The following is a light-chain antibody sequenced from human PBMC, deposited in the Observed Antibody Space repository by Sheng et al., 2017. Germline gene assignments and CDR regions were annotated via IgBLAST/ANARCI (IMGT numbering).Light chain of an antibody. CDR2: AAS. Sequence: DIQLTQSPSFLSASVGDRVTITCRASQDIRTYLAWNQQKPGKAPKLLIYAASTLQSGVPSRFSGSGSGTDFTLTISCLQSEDFATYYCQQYYSYPRTFGP. CDR1: QDIRTY. CDR3: QQYYSYPRT. V-gene: IGKV1-9*01. J-gene: IGKJ3*01.